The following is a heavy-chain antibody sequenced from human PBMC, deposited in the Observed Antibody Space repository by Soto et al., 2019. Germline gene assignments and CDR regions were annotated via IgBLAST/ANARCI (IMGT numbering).Heavy chain of an antibody. D-gene: IGHD5-12*01. J-gene: IGHJ4*02. CDR1: GYTFIDYD. CDR2: INPSDDST. CDR3: SIGRNGYNYLDY. Sequence: ASLKVSCKASGYTFIDYDMHWVRQTPGQGLEWMGIINPSDDSTTYAQKFQGRVSMTRDTSTSTVYMELSSLRSEDTAVYFCSIGRNGYNYLDYWGQGTLVTVSS. V-gene: IGHV1-46*03.